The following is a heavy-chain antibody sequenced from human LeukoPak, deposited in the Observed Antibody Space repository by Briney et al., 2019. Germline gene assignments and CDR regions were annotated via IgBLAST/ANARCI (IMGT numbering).Heavy chain of an antibody. D-gene: IGHD6-25*01. J-gene: IGHJ4*02. Sequence: SGGSLRLSCAASGFTFSSYAMSWVRQAPGKGLEWVSGISGSGGSTHYADSVKGRFTISRDNSRNTLYLQMNSPRAEDTAVYYCAILPGYSSGSYEVNYWGQGTLVTVSS. CDR1: GFTFSSYA. CDR2: ISGSGGST. V-gene: IGHV3-23*01. CDR3: AILPGYSSGSYEVNY.